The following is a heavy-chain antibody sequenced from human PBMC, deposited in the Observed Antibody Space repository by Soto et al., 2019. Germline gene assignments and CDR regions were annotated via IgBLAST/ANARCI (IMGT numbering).Heavy chain of an antibody. V-gene: IGHV1-46*01. D-gene: IGHD2-21*01. CDR3: ARETSDFDH. J-gene: IGHJ5*02. CDR1: GYTFTTCY. Sequence: QVQLVQSGAEVKRPGASVSISCTTSGYTFTTCYMHWLRQAPGQGLEWSGFINPGDGSTTYAQRFQDRVTVTRDTSTSTVYMNLTSLTSDDTAIYFCARETSDFDHWGQGTQVTVSS. CDR2: INPGDGST.